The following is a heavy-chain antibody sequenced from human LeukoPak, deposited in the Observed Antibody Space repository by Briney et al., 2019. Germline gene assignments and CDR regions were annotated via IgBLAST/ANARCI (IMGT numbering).Heavy chain of an antibody. Sequence: PGGSLRLSCAASTFSISIYSMNWVRQAPGKGLEWVSSISGNSRSIYYADSVKGRFTISRDNAKNSLSLQMNSLRAEDTAVYYCARSWKFGCSSTSCYWGAFDIWGQGTMVTASS. CDR3: ARSWKFGCSSTSCYWGAFDI. D-gene: IGHD2-2*01. CDR2: ISGNSRSI. V-gene: IGHV3-21*01. J-gene: IGHJ3*02. CDR1: TFSISIYS.